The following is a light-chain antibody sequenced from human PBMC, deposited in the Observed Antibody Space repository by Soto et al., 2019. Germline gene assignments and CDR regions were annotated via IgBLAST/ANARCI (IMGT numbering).Light chain of an antibody. V-gene: IGKV3-15*01. Sequence: EIVLTQSPVILSVSPGETATLSCRASESVTRNLAWYQHIPGQAPRLLVFHASVGATGIPARFSGSGSGTEFSLTISNLQSEDFAVYFCQQYNDWPPITFGQGTRLEIK. CDR1: ESVTRN. CDR2: HAS. CDR3: QQYNDWPPIT. J-gene: IGKJ5*01.